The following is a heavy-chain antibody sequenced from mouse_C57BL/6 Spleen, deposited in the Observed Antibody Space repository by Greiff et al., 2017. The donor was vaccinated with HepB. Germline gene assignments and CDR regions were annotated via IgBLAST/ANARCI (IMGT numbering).Heavy chain of an antibody. V-gene: IGHV3-6*01. CDR3: ARDGGIHYAMDY. CDR2: ISYDGSN. CDR1: GYSITSGYY. Sequence: EVKLMESGPGLVKPSQSLSLTCSVTGYSITSGYYWNWIRQFPGNKLEWMGYISYDGSNNYNPSLKNRISITRDTSKNQFFLKLNSVTTEDTATYYCARDGGIHYAMDYWGQGTSVTVSS. J-gene: IGHJ4*01.